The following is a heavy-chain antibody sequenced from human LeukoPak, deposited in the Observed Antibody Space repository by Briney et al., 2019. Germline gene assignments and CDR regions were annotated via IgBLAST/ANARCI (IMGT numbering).Heavy chain of an antibody. J-gene: IGHJ6*03. CDR3: ARDPRYNWNDVNYYYYYMDV. CDR1: GFTFSKHA. D-gene: IGHD1-1*01. CDR2: ISYDGSNK. V-gene: IGHV3-30*04. Sequence: RGSLRLSCAASGFTFSKHAMHWVRQAPGKGLEWVAVISYDGSNKYYADSVKGRFTISRDNAKNSLYLQMNSLRAEDTAVYYCARDPRYNWNDVNYYYYYMDVWGKGTTVTISS.